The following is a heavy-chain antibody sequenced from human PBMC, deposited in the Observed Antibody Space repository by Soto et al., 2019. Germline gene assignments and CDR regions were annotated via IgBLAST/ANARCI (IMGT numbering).Heavy chain of an antibody. D-gene: IGHD2-15*01. V-gene: IGHV4-39*01. CDR1: GGSISSSSYY. J-gene: IGHJ6*02. Sequence: TSETRSLTCSVSGGSISSSSYYWGWIRQPPGKGLEWIGSIYYSGSTYYNPSLKSRVTISVDTSKNQFSLKLSSVTAADTAVYYCARQSIYCSGGSCYWGEDYYGMDVWGQGTTVTVSS. CDR3: ARQSIYCSGGSCYWGEDYYGMDV. CDR2: IYYSGST.